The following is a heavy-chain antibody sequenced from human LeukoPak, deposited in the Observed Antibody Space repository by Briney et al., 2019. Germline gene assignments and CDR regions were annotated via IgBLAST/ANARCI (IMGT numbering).Heavy chain of an antibody. CDR2: TNPNSGDT. CDR3: AKSAYYYDSSGYYYFDY. Sequence: ASVKVSCKASGYTFTGYYIHWVRQAPGQGLEWMGRTNPNSGDTIYAQKFQGRVTMTRDTSISTAYMELNRLRSDDTAVYYCAKSAYYYDSSGYYYFDYWGQGTLVTVSS. D-gene: IGHD3-22*01. CDR1: GYTFTGYY. V-gene: IGHV1-2*06. J-gene: IGHJ4*02.